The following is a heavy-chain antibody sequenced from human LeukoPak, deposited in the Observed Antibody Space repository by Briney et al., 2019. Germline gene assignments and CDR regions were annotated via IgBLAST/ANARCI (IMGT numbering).Heavy chain of an antibody. V-gene: IGHV5-51*01. Sequence: GESLKISCKGSGYSFTSYWIGWVRQMPGKGLEWMGIIYPGDSDTRYSPPFQGQVTISADKSISTAYLQWSSLKASDTAMYYCARPSYDILTGAHDAFDIWGQGTMVTVSS. CDR1: GYSFTSYW. D-gene: IGHD3-9*01. CDR3: ARPSYDILTGAHDAFDI. J-gene: IGHJ3*02. CDR2: IYPGDSDT.